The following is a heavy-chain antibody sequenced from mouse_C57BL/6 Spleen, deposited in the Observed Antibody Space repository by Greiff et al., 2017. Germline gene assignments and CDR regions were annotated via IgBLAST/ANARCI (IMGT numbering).Heavy chain of an antibody. CDR3: TSPYYYGTYFDY. CDR2: IDPENGDT. CDR1: GFNIKDDY. D-gene: IGHD1-1*01. Sequence: EVKLMESGAELVRPGASVKLSCTASGFNIKDDYMHWVKQRPEQGLEWIGWIDPENGDTEYASKFQGKATITADTSSNTAYLQLSSLTSEDTAVYYCTSPYYYGTYFDYWGQGTTRTVSS. J-gene: IGHJ2*01. V-gene: IGHV14-4*01.